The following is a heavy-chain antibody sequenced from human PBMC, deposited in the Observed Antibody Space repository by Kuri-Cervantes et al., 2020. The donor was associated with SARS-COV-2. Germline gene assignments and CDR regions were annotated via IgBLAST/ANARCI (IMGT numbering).Heavy chain of an antibody. J-gene: IGHJ4*02. D-gene: IGHD6-19*01. CDR3: ARGKSMAAVAGTGGGDY. CDR2: ISSSSSYI. V-gene: IGHV3-21*01. CDR1: GFTFSSYS. Sequence: GESLKISCAASGFTFSSYSMNWVRQAPGKGLEWVSSISSSSSYIYYADSVKGRFTISRDNAKNSPYLQMNSLRAEDTAVYYCARGKSMAAVAGTGGGDYWGQGTLVTVSS.